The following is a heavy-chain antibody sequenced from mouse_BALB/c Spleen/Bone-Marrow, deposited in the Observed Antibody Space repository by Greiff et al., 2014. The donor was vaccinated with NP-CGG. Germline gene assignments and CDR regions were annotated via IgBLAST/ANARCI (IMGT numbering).Heavy chain of an antibody. CDR3: TRSELRRGGYASDY. Sequence: QVQLQQSRAELVKPGASVKLSCKASGYSFTSYWMHWVKQRPGQGLEWIGEISPSNGRSNYNEKFESEATLTVDKSSSTAYMQLSGLTSEDSAVYYCTRSELRRGGYASDYWGLGTSVTVSS. D-gene: IGHD2-12*01. CDR1: GYSFTSYW. V-gene: IGHV1S81*02. J-gene: IGHJ4*01. CDR2: ISPSNGRS.